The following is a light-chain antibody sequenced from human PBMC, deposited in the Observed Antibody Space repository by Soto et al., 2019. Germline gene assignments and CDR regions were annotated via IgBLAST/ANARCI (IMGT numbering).Light chain of an antibody. J-gene: IGKJ4*01. CDR1: QSVSRRY. CDR3: QYQGS. CDR2: DVS. V-gene: IGKV3-20*01. Sequence: IVLTQSPDTLSLSPGQRATLSCLASQSVSRRYLAWYQQKPGQAPILLIYDVSVRASDIPDRFSGSGSGTDFTLTINRLVPEDVAVYYCQYQGSFGGGTKVEIE.